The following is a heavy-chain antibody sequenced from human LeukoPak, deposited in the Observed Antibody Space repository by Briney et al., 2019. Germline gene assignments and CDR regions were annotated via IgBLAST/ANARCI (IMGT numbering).Heavy chain of an antibody. CDR2: ISSSSSAI. CDR3: ARDHGLVAGTKGMDY. J-gene: IGHJ4*02. V-gene: IGHV3-48*02. D-gene: IGHD1-7*01. CDR1: GFTFSRYS. Sequence: GGSLRLSCAASGFTFSRYSMNWVRQAPGKGLEWISYISSSSSAIYYADSVRGRFTISRDNAKNSLYLQMNSLRDEDTAVYYCARDHGLVAGTKGMDYWGQGTLVTVSS.